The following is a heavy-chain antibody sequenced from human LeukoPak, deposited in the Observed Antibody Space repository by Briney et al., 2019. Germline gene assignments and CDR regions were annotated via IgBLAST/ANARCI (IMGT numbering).Heavy chain of an antibody. CDR1: GFTFSSYG. CDR2: ISYDGSNK. D-gene: IGHD6-13*01. Sequence: PGGSLRLSCAASGFTFSSYGMHWVRQAPGKGLEWVAVISYDGSNKYYADSVKGRFTISRDNSKNTLYLQMNSLSAEDTAVYYCAKPVGKYSSSWYSLGYWGQGTLVTVSS. J-gene: IGHJ4*02. CDR3: AKPVGKYSSSWYSLGY. V-gene: IGHV3-30*18.